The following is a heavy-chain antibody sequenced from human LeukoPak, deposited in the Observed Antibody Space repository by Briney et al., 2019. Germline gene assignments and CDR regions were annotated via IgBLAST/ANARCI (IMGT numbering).Heavy chain of an antibody. CDR2: ISASGGGT. CDR3: AKARSSISIVIMEAKIPPDY. CDR1: GFTFSSHA. Sequence: QSGGSLRLSCAATGFTFSSHAMSWVRQAPGKGLEWVSAISASGGGTYYADSVKGRFSISRDNSKNTLYLQMNSLRAEDTAVYYCAKARSSISIVIMEAKIPPDYWGQGTLVTVSS. D-gene: IGHD2-8*01. V-gene: IGHV3-23*01. J-gene: IGHJ4*02.